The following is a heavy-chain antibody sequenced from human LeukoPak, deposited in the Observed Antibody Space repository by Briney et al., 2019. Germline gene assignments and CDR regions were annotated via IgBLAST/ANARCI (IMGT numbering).Heavy chain of an antibody. J-gene: IGHJ5*02. D-gene: IGHD3-16*01. CDR3: ARINDPGSYSWASPFDP. Sequence: SVKVSCKASGGTFSSYAISWVRQAPGQGLEWMGGIIPIFGTANYAQKFQGRVTITADESTSTAYMELSSLRSEDTAVYYCARINDPGSYSWASPFDPWGQGTLVTVSS. CDR2: IIPIFGTA. V-gene: IGHV1-69*13. CDR1: GGTFSSYA.